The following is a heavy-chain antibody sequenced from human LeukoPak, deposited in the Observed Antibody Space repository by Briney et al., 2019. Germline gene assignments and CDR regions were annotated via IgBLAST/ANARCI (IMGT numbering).Heavy chain of an antibody. D-gene: IGHD1-26*01. CDR2: IYYTGST. CDR3: ARGGNYWPQWWFDP. V-gene: IGHV4-59*01. CDR1: GGSISTYY. Sequence: SQTLSLTCTVSGGSISTYYWSWIRQPPGKGLEWIGYIYYTGSTSYNPSLKSRVTMSLDASKNQFSLELNSVTPADTAVYYCARGGNYWPQWWFDPWGRGTLVSVSS. J-gene: IGHJ5*02.